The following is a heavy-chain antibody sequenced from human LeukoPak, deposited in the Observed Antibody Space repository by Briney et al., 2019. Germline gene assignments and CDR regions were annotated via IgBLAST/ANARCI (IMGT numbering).Heavy chain of an antibody. Sequence: GGSLRLSCAASGFTFSTYSMNWVRQAPGKGLEWVSYISISSSIIYYADSVKGRFTISRDNAKNSLYLQMNSLRAEDTAVYYCARVNYGDYLPSFDYWGQGTLVTVSS. D-gene: IGHD4-17*01. CDR3: ARVNYGDYLPSFDY. J-gene: IGHJ4*02. CDR2: ISISSSII. V-gene: IGHV3-48*01. CDR1: GFTFSTYS.